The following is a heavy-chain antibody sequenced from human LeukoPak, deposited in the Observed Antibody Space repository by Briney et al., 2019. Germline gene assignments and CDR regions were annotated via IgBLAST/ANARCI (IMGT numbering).Heavy chain of an antibody. CDR2: IYYSGST. V-gene: IGHV4-59*01. J-gene: IGHJ4*02. CDR1: GGSISSYY. Sequence: PSETLSLTCTVSGGSISSYYWSWIRQPPGKGLEWIGYIYYSGSTNYNPSLKSRVTISVDTSKNQFSLKLSSVTAADTAVYYCARDRMDKFEYWGQGTLVTVSS. D-gene: IGHD2-8*01. CDR3: ARDRMDKFEY.